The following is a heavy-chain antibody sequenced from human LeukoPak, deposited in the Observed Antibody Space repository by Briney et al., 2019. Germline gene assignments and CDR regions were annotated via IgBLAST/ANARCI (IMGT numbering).Heavy chain of an antibody. CDR3: ATSLTGYCSGGSCYYQPFDY. Sequence: GSSVKVSCKASGGTFSSYAISWVRQAPGQGLEWMGGIIPIFGTANYAQKFQGRVTITADKSTSTAYMELSSLRSEDTAVYYCATSLTGYCSGGSCYYQPFDYWGQGTLVTVSS. J-gene: IGHJ4*02. CDR2: IIPIFGTA. D-gene: IGHD2-15*01. CDR1: GGTFSSYA. V-gene: IGHV1-69*06.